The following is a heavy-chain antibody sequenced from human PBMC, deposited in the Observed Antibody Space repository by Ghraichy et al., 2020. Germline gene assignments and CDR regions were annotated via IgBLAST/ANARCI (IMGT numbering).Heavy chain of an antibody. CDR3: VRDRVSWNYAAFGN. D-gene: IGHD1-7*01. CDR2: ISASGSTI. V-gene: IGHV3-48*04. J-gene: IGHJ4*02. Sequence: GGSLRLSCAASGFTFSSYGMNWVRQAPGKGLEWVSYISASGSTIHYADSVKGRFTISRDNAKNSLYLLLNSLRVEDTAVYYCVRDRVSWNYAAFGNWGQGTLVTVSS. CDR1: GFTFSSYG.